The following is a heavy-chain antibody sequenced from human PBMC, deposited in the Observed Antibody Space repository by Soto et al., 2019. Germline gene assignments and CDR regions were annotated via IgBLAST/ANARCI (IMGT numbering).Heavy chain of an antibody. D-gene: IGHD1-26*01. CDR3: SRRSHAFEI. V-gene: IGHV3-21*04. CDR1: TLRFSYHT. Sequence: PGGSLRRSCTTCTLRFSYHTMSWVRHAPGQGLEWVSDINSSSHYRYYADSVKGRFTISRDNSKNTMFLQMNNLRVEDTAMYSCSRRSHAFEIW. J-gene: IGHJ3*02. CDR2: INSSSHYR.